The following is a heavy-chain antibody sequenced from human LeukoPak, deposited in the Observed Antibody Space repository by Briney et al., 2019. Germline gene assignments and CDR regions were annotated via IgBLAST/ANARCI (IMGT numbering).Heavy chain of an antibody. Sequence: QPGGSLRLSCAASGFTFSSYWMTWVRQAPGKGLEWVANTKQDGSEKYYVDSVKGRFTIFRDNAKNSLYLQMNSLRAEDTAAYYCARVLDSSSSRYQAFPCWGQGTLVTVSS. CDR3: ARVLDSSSSRYQAFPC. CDR1: GFTFSSYW. D-gene: IGHD2-15*01. J-gene: IGHJ4*02. CDR2: TKQDGSEK. V-gene: IGHV3-7*01.